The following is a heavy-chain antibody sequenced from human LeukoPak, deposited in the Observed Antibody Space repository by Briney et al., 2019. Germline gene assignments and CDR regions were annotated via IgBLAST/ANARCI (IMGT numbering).Heavy chain of an antibody. CDR2: INHSGST. J-gene: IGHJ4*01. Sequence: PSETLSLTCAVYGGPFSDYYWSWIRQPPGKGLEWIGKINHSGSTNYSPSLKSRVTISIDTSKNQFSLKLNSMTAADTAVYYCARGEGARDGYNYAGPFYFDYWGHGTLVTVSS. V-gene: IGHV4-34*01. CDR1: GGPFSDYY. D-gene: IGHD5-24*01. CDR3: ARGEGARDGYNYAGPFYFDY.